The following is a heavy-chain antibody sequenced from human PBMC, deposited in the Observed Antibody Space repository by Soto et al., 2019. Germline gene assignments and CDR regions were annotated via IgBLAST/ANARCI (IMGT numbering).Heavy chain of an antibody. CDR1: GGSFSGYY. V-gene: IGHV4-34*01. J-gene: IGHJ6*02. CDR3: ARGRSTMIVVGTWGYGMDV. CDR2: INHSGST. D-gene: IGHD3-22*01. Sequence: QVQLQQWGAGLLKPSETLSLTCAVYGGSFSGYYWSWIRQPPGKGLEWIGEINHSGSTNYNPSLKSRVTISVETAKKQSSLKRSAVTDADTDVYYCARGRSTMIVVGTWGYGMDVWGQGTTVTVSS.